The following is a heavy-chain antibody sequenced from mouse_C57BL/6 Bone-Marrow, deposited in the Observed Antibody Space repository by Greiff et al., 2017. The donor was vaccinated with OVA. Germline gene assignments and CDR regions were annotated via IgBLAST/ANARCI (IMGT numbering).Heavy chain of an antibody. Sequence: QVQLQQSGAELARPGASVKLSCKASGYTFTSYGISWVKQRTGQGLEWIGEIYPRSGNTYYNEKFKGKATLTADKSSSTAYMELRSLTSEDSAVYFCARNYYGPYYYAMDYWGQGTSVTVSS. CDR2: IYPRSGNT. CDR3: ARNYYGPYYYAMDY. CDR1: GYTFTSYG. D-gene: IGHD1-2*01. J-gene: IGHJ4*01. V-gene: IGHV1-81*01.